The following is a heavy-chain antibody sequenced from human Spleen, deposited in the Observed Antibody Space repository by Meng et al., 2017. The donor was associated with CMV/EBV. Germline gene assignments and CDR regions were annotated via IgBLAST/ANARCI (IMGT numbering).Heavy chain of an antibody. CDR3: ARVDTAMGPTYYYYGMDV. V-gene: IGHV4-59*01. J-gene: IGHJ6*02. CDR1: GGSISSYY. D-gene: IGHD5-18*01. CDR2: IYYSGST. Sequence: GSLRLSCAVYGGSISSYYWSWIRQPPGKGLEWIGYIYYSGSTNYNPSLKSRVTISVDTSKNQSSLKLSSVTAADTAVYYCARVDTAMGPTYYYYGMDVWGQGTTVTVSS.